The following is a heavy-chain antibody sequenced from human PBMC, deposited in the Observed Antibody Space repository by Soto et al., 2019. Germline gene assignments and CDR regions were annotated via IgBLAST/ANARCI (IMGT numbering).Heavy chain of an antibody. Sequence: PSQTLSLTCAISGDSVSSNSAAWNWIRQSPSRGLEWLGRTYYRSKWYNDYAVSVKSRITINPDTSKNQFSLQLNSVTPEDTAVYYCARGHGALWLQLYGVIYGMDVWGQGTTVTVSS. CDR1: GDSVSSNSAA. CDR2: TYYRSKWYN. CDR3: ARGHGALWLQLYGVIYGMDV. J-gene: IGHJ6*02. V-gene: IGHV6-1*01. D-gene: IGHD1-1*01.